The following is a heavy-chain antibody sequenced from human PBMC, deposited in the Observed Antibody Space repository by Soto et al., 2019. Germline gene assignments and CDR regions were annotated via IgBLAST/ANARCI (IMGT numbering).Heavy chain of an antibody. V-gene: IGHV1-58*01. D-gene: IGHD6-6*01. CDR2: IVVGSGNT. Sequence: SVKVSCKASGFTFTSSAVQWVRQARGQRLEWIGWIVVGSGNTNYAQKFQERVTITRDMSTSTAYMELSSLRAEDTAVYYCAAGGAARPAHYYYGIDVWGQGTTVTVSS. CDR1: GFTFTSSA. J-gene: IGHJ6*02. CDR3: AAGGAARPAHYYYGIDV.